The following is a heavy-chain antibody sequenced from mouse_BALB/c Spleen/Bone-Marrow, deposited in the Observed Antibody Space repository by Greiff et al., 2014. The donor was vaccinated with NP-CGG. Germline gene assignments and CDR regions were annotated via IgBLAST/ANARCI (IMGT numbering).Heavy chain of an antibody. J-gene: IGHJ2*01. CDR3: ARDYYGSLDY. D-gene: IGHD1-1*01. CDR1: GYTFTSYY. CDR2: IFPRDGST. V-gene: IGHV1S12*01. Sequence: QVQLQQPGPELVKPGASVEISCKASGYTFTSYYIQWVKQRPGQGLEWIGYIFPRDGSTNYNETFKGKATLTSDTSSSTASMQLNSLTSEDSAVYFCARDYYGSLDYWGQGTTLTVSS.